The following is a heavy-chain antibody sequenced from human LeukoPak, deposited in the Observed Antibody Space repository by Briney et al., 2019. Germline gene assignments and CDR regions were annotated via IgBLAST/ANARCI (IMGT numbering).Heavy chain of an antibody. Sequence: ASVKVSCKASGYTFTGYYMHWVRQAPGQGLEWMGWINPNSGGTNYAQKFQGRVTMTRDTSISTAYMELSRLRSDDTAVYYCVLNAATPPYAFGIWGQGTMVTVSS. CDR2: INPNSGGT. V-gene: IGHV1-2*02. CDR1: GYTFTGYY. D-gene: IGHD2-15*01. CDR3: VLNAATPPYAFGI. J-gene: IGHJ3*02.